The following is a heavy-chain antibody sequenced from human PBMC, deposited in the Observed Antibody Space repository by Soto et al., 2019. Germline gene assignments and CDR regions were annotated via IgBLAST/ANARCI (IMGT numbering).Heavy chain of an antibody. V-gene: IGHV4-59*01. J-gene: IGHJ6*02. Sequence: QVQLQESGPGLVKPSETLSLTCTVSGGSISSYFWTWIRQPPAKGLEWIGYIYYGGITKYNPSLKTRVTISVDTSKNQFSLRLNSVTAADTAVYYCARDTDYGGRYSLDVWGQGTTVSVSS. CDR1: GGSISSYF. CDR2: IYYGGIT. CDR3: ARDTDYGGRYSLDV. D-gene: IGHD4-17*01.